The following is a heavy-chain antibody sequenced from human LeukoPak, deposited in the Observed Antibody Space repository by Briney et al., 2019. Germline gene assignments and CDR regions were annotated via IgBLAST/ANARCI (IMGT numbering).Heavy chain of an antibody. Sequence: GESLKISCKGSGYSFTTYWIGWVRQMPGKGLEWMGIIHPGDSITKYSPSFQGQVSISADRSISTAYLQWSSLKASDSAMFYCMRRGSGTYSDYWGQGTLVTVSS. CDR2: IHPGDSIT. D-gene: IGHD3-10*01. V-gene: IGHV5-51*01. J-gene: IGHJ4*02. CDR3: MRRGSGTYSDY. CDR1: GYSFTTYW.